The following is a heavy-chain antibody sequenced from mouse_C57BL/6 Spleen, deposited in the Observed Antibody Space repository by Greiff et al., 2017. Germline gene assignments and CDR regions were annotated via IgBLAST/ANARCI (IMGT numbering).Heavy chain of an antibody. D-gene: IGHD1-1*01. J-gene: IGHJ3*01. Sequence: EVKLMESGAELVRPGASVKLSCTASGFNIKDYYMHWVKQRPEQGLEWIGRIDPEDGDTEYAPKFQGKATMTADTSSNTAYLQLSSLTSEDTAVYYCTTVYGSSLRFAYWGKGTLVTVSA. CDR3: TTVYGSSLRFAY. CDR2: IDPEDGDT. CDR1: GFNIKDYY. V-gene: IGHV14-1*01.